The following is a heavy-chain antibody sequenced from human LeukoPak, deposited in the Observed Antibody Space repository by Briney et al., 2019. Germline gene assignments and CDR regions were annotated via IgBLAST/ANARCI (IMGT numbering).Heavy chain of an antibody. CDR2: IYSSGST. V-gene: IGHV4-39*07. Sequence: PSETLSLTCTVSGGSISSNTFFWGWIRQPPGKGLEWIGNIYSSGSTYYNPSLKSRVTISVDTSKNQFSLSLRSVTAADTAVYYCAREPFYDILTGSYQIDHWGQGTLVTVSS. CDR3: AREPFYDILTGSYQIDH. J-gene: IGHJ4*02. CDR1: GGSISSNTFF. D-gene: IGHD3-9*01.